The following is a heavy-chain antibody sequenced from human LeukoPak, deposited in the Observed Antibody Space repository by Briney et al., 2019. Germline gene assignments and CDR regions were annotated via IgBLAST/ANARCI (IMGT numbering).Heavy chain of an antibody. V-gene: IGHV3-7*01. CDR2: IKQDGSEK. D-gene: IGHD4-17*01. Sequence: GGSLRLSCAASGFTFSSYWMSWVRQAPGKGLEWVANIKQDGSEKYYVDSVKGRFTISRDNAKNSLYLQMNSLRAEDTAVYYCARVKATVTTPDAFDIWGRGTMVTVSS. J-gene: IGHJ3*02. CDR1: GFTFSSYW. CDR3: ARVKATVTTPDAFDI.